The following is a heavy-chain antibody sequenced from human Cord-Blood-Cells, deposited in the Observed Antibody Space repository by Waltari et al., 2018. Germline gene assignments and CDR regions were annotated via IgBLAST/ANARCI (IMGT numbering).Heavy chain of an antibody. Sequence: QVQLQQWGAGLLKPSETLSLTCAVYGGSFSGYYWRWIRQPPGKGLEWIGEINHSGRTNDNPSLKSGVTISVDTSKNQFSLKLSSVTAADTAVYYCARGGSDYYGSGSYLHFDYWGQGTLVTVSS. D-gene: IGHD3-10*01. CDR3: ARGGSDYYGSGSYLHFDY. V-gene: IGHV4-34*01. J-gene: IGHJ4*02. CDR1: GGSFSGYY. CDR2: INHSGRT.